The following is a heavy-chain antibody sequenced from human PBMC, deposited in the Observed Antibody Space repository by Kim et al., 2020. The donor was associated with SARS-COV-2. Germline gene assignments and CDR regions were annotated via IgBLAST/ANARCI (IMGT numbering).Heavy chain of an antibody. J-gene: IGHJ4*02. Sequence: PPLRGRVTISVDTSKNQFSLKLSSVTAADTAVYYCARARGRYFDYSLIDYWGQGTLVTVSS. CDR3: ARARGRYFDYSLIDY. D-gene: IGHD3-9*01. V-gene: IGHV4-34*01.